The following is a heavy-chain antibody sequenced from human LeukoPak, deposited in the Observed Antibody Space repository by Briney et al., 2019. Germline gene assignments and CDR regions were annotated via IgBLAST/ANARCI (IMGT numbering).Heavy chain of an antibody. CDR2: ISHEGSNA. J-gene: IGHJ4*02. V-gene: IGHV3-30*18. Sequence: PGGSLRLSCAASGFSFSSYGMHWVRQAPGKGLEWVAAISHEGSNAYYADSMKGRFTISRDQLKNTLYLQMNSLRAEDTALYYCAKDMDYGDSLGYFDYWGQGTLVTVSS. D-gene: IGHD4-17*01. CDR1: GFSFSSYG. CDR3: AKDMDYGDSLGYFDY.